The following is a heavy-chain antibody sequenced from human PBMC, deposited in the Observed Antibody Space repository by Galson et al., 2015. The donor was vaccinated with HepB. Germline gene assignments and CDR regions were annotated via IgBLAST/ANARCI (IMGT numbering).Heavy chain of an antibody. D-gene: IGHD1-26*01. J-gene: IGHJ5*02. CDR3: ATEVGATAGNWFDP. V-gene: IGHV4-34*01. CDR2: INHSGST. Sequence: SETLSLTCAVYGGSFSGYYWSWIRQPPGKGLEWIGEINHSGSTNYNPSLKSRVTISVDTSKNQFSLKLSSVTAADTAVYYCATEVGATAGNWFDPWGQGTLVTVSS. CDR1: GGSFSGYY.